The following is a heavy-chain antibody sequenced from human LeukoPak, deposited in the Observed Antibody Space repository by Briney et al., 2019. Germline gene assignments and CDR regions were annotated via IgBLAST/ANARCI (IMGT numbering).Heavy chain of an antibody. CDR1: GGSFSGYY. V-gene: IGHV4-34*01. J-gene: IGHJ4*02. CDR3: AREFRGIAVGLDY. D-gene: IGHD6-19*01. Sequence: SETLSLTCAVYGGSFSGYYWSWIRQPPGKGLEWIGEINHSGSTNYNPSLKSRVTISVDTSKNQFSLKLSSVTAADTAVYYCAREFRGIAVGLDYWGQGTLVTVSS. CDR2: INHSGST.